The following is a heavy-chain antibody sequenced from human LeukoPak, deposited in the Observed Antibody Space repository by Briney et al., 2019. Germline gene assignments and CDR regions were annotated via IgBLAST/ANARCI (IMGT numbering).Heavy chain of an antibody. CDR2: IYHGGRT. CDR3: ARTFQAPSYGDSDSRTKYPYSMDV. J-gene: IGHJ6*02. CDR1: GASIDAAGYS. V-gene: IGHV4-30-2*01. D-gene: IGHD4-17*01. Sequence: SETLSLTCAVSGASIDAAGYSWNWIRQAPGKDLEWIGNIYHGGRTSYKSSLKSRVIISVDTSKNHFSLKLTSVTAADTAVYYCARTFQAPSYGDSDSRTKYPYSMDVWGQGTMVAVSS.